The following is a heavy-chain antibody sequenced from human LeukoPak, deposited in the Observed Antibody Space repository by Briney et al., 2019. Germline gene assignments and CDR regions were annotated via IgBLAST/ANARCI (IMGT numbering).Heavy chain of an antibody. J-gene: IGHJ3*02. V-gene: IGHV3-23*01. CDR2: MSGSGGRT. CDR1: GFTFSSYA. Sequence: TGGSLRLSCAASGFTFSSYAMGWVRQAPGEGLEWVSAMSGSGGRTYYADSVKGRFTISRDNSKNTLYLQMNSLRVEDTAVFYCAKSPGSGSYHAFDIWGQGTMVIVSS. D-gene: IGHD1-26*01. CDR3: AKSPGSGSYHAFDI.